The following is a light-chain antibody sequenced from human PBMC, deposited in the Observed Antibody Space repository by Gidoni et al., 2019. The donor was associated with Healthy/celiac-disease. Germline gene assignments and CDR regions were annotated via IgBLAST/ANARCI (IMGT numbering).Light chain of an antibody. CDR3: QQYGSSPLT. CDR2: GAS. CDR1: QSVSSSY. Sequence: DIVLTPSPGTLSLSPGERATLSCRVSQSVSSSYLAGYQQTPGQAPRLLIYGASSRAKGIPDRFSCSGSGTDFTLTISRLEPEDFAVYYCQQYGSSPLTFGGGTKVEIK. V-gene: IGKV3-20*01. J-gene: IGKJ4*01.